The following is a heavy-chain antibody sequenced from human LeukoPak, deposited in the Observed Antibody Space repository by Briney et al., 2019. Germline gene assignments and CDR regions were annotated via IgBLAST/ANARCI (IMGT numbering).Heavy chain of an antibody. Sequence: GGSLRLSCAASGFTFSSYAMNWVRQAPGKGLGWVSAISGSGGYTYYADSVKGRFTISRDNSKNTLYLQMNSLRAEDTAIYYCAKAGRGNSYDYADYWGQGTLVTVSS. CDR3: AKAGRGNSYDYADY. CDR2: ISGSGGYT. D-gene: IGHD5-18*01. J-gene: IGHJ4*02. V-gene: IGHV3-23*01. CDR1: GFTFSSYA.